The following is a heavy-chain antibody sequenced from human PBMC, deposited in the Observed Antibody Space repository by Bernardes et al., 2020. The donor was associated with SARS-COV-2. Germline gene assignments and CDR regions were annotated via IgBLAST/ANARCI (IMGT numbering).Heavy chain of an antibody. CDR3: AKHDGYSSGWYAFDY. D-gene: IGHD6-19*01. Sequence: GESLKIPRNGPGYRLTRYWISLVRPIPGKGLEWMGRFDPSYSYTNYSPSFQGHVTISADKSISTAYLQWSSLKASDTAMYYFAKHDGYSSGWYAFDYWGQGTLVTVSS. CDR1: GYRLTRYW. V-gene: IGHV5-10-1*01. CDR2: FDPSYSYT. J-gene: IGHJ4*02.